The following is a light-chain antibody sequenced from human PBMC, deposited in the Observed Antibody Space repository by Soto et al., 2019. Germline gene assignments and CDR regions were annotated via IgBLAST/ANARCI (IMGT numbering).Light chain of an antibody. CDR2: GAS. CDR3: QQHNDWPPST. CDR1: QSVRDN. J-gene: IGKJ2*01. V-gene: IGKV3-15*01. Sequence: ETLLTQSPATLSVSPGERATLSCRASQSVRDNLAWYQQKPGQAPRLLIYGASTRAPGIPDRFSGSGFGTDFSLTSSRLQSDDFAFYYCQQHNDWPPSTFGQGTKLEIK.